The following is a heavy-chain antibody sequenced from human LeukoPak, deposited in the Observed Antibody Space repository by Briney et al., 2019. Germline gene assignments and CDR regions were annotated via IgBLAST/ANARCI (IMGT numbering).Heavy chain of an antibody. D-gene: IGHD3-22*01. Sequence: GGSLRLSCAASGFTFSSYGMHWVRQAPGKGLEWVAVISSDGSNKYYADSVKGRFTISRDNSKGTLYLQMNSLRAEDTAVYYCAKGAVDSSGYYPSNTYYFDYWGQGTLVTVSS. V-gene: IGHV3-30*18. J-gene: IGHJ4*02. CDR2: ISSDGSNK. CDR3: AKGAVDSSGYYPSNTYYFDY. CDR1: GFTFSSYG.